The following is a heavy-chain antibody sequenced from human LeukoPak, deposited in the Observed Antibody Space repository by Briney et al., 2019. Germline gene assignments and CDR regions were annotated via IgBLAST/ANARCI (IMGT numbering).Heavy chain of an antibody. CDR1: GFTFSGSA. J-gene: IGHJ4*02. CDR2: IRSKANSYAT. V-gene: IGHV3-73*01. D-gene: IGHD3-10*01. Sequence: GGSLRLSCAASGFTFSGSAMHWVRQASGKGLEWVGRIRSKANSYATAYAASVKGRFTISRDDSKNTAYLQMNSLKTEDTAVYYCTRRESGGSGSYYNGDYWGQGTLVTVSS. CDR3: TRRESGGSGSYYNGDY.